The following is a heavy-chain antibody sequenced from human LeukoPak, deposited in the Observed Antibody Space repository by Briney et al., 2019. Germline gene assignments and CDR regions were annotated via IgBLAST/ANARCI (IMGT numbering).Heavy chain of an antibody. CDR1: GYTFTSYD. V-gene: IGHV1-8*01. J-gene: IGHJ5*02. Sequence: ASVKVSCKASGYTFTSYDINWVRQATGQGLEWMGWMNPNSGNTGYAQKFQGRVTMTRNTSISTAYMELSSLRSEDTAVYYCARYRGYDGWFDPWGQGTLVTVSS. D-gene: IGHD5-12*01. CDR3: ARYRGYDGWFDP. CDR2: MNPNSGNT.